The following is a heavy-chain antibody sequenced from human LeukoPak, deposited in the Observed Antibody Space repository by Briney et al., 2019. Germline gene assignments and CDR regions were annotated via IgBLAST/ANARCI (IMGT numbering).Heavy chain of an antibody. D-gene: IGHD3-22*01. Sequence: PWASVKVSCKASGYTFTSYGISWVRQAPGQGLEWMGWINTNTGNPTYAQGFTGRFVFSLDTSVSTAYLQISSLKAEDTAVYYCAREGHYYDSSGYYLDYWGQGTLVTVSS. CDR3: AREGHYYDSSGYYLDY. J-gene: IGHJ4*02. CDR1: GYTFTSYG. CDR2: INTNTGNP. V-gene: IGHV7-4-1*02.